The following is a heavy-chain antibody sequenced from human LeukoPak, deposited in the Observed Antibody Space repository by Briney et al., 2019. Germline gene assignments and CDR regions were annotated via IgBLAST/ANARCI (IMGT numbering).Heavy chain of an antibody. V-gene: IGHV5-51*01. CDR2: IYPGDSDT. CDR3: ARSPMVRGVIHWFDP. Sequence: GESLKISCKGSGYSFTSYWIGWVRQMPGKGLEWMGIIYPGDSDTRYSPSFQGQVTISADKSISTAYLQWGSLKASDTAMYYCARSPMVRGVIHWFDPWGQGTLVTVSS. CDR1: GYSFTSYW. J-gene: IGHJ5*02. D-gene: IGHD3-10*01.